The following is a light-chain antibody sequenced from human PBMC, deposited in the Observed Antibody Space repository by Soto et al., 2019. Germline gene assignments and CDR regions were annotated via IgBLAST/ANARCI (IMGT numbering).Light chain of an antibody. Sequence: QTVVTQPPSVSGAPGQRVTISCTGSSSNIGAGYDVHWYQQLPGTAPKLLIYGNSNRPSGVPDRFSGSKSGTPASLAITGLQAEDEADYYCQSYDSSLSHVFGTGTKLTVL. CDR2: GNS. V-gene: IGLV1-40*01. CDR1: SSNIGAGYD. CDR3: QSYDSSLSHV. J-gene: IGLJ1*01.